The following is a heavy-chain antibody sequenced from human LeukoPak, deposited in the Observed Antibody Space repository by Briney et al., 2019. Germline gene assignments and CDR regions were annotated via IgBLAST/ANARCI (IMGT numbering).Heavy chain of an antibody. Sequence: KPSETLSLTCTVSGGSISSSSYYWGWIRQPPGKGLEWIGSIYYSGSTNYNPSLKSRVTISVDTSKNQFSLKLSSVTAADTAVYYCARGFYYGSGSYYFSNWGQGTLVTVSS. V-gene: IGHV4-39*07. J-gene: IGHJ4*02. CDR3: ARGFYYGSGSYYFSN. D-gene: IGHD3-10*01. CDR1: GGSISSSSYY. CDR2: IYYSGST.